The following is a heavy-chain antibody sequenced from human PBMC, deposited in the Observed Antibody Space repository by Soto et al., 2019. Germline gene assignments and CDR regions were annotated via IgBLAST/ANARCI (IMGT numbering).Heavy chain of an antibody. CDR3: AYDIDYDSYYGMDV. J-gene: IGHJ6*02. Sequence: QVQLVQSGAEVKKPGSSVKVSCRASGGTSSRFGISWVRQAPGQGLEWMGGIIPIYGTVNYAQMLQGRVTITADESTRTVHMELSSLRSDDTAVYYCAYDIDYDSYYGMDVWGQGTTVTVSS. D-gene: IGHD3-9*01. CDR2: IIPIYGTV. V-gene: IGHV1-69*12. CDR1: GGTSSRFG.